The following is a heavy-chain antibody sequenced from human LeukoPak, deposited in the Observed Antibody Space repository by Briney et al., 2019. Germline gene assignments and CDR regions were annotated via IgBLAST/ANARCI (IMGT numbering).Heavy chain of an antibody. Sequence: SETLSLTCTVSGGSISSSSYYWGWIRQPPGKGLEWIGSIYYSGSTYYNPSLKSRVTISVDTSKNQFSLKLSSVTAADTAVYYCARDQGRTYYYHSSGYSFDYWGQGTLVTVSS. J-gene: IGHJ4*02. V-gene: IGHV4-39*07. CDR2: IYYSGST. CDR1: GGSISSSSYY. D-gene: IGHD3-22*01. CDR3: ARDQGRTYYYHSSGYSFDY.